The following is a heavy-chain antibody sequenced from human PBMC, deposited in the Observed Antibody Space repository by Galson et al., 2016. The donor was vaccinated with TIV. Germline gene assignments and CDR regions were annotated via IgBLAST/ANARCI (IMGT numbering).Heavy chain of an antibody. CDR3: ATSRGHYYGLDV. Sequence: SGAEVKKPGESLKISCKASGYSFTTYWIGWVRQMPGKGLEWMGIIYPGDSDTRYNPSFQGQVTITADKSITPAYLQWSSLKASDTAMYYCATSRGHYYGLDVWGQGTPVTVSS. D-gene: IGHD3-16*01. V-gene: IGHV5-51*01. CDR1: GYSFTTYW. J-gene: IGHJ6*02. CDR2: IYPGDSDT.